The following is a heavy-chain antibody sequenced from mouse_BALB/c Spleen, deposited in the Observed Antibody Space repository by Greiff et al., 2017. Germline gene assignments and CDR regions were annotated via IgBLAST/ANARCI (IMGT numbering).Heavy chain of an antibody. D-gene: IGHD4-1*01. CDR2: INPNNGGT. Sequence: VQLQQSGPELVKPGASVKIPCKASGYTFTDYNMDWVKQSHGKSLEWIGDINPNNGGTIYNQKFKGKATLTVDKSSSTAYMELRSLTSEDTAVYYCARSLTGPYYFDYWGQGTTLTVSS. CDR3: ARSLTGPYYFDY. V-gene: IGHV1-18*01. J-gene: IGHJ2*01. CDR1: GYTFTDYN.